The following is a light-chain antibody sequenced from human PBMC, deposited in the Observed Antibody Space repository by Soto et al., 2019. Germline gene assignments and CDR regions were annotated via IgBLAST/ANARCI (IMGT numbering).Light chain of an antibody. CDR1: QTVLYSSNNKNY. Sequence: DIVMTQSPDSLTVSLGERATINCKSSQTVLYSSNNKNYLAWYQHKPGQPPKLLIYLASTREFGVPDRFSGSGSATDFTLTISSLQAEDVAVYYCQQYYTTPRTFGQGTKVEIK. V-gene: IGKV4-1*01. J-gene: IGKJ1*01. CDR2: LAS. CDR3: QQYYTTPRT.